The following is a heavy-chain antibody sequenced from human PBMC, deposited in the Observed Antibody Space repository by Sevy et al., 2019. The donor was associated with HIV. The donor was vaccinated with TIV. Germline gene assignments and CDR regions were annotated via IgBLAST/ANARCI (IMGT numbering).Heavy chain of an antibody. CDR3: ARDRRNYAGQYFDY. CDR1: GFTFSDYY. Sequence: GGSLRLSCAASGFTFSDYYMSWIRQAPGKGLEWVSDISSGSTYTKYADSVKGRITISRDNAKNSLYLQMNSLRVEDTALYYCARDRRNYAGQYFDYWGQGTLVTVSS. CDR2: ISSGSTYT. V-gene: IGHV3-11*06. D-gene: IGHD1-7*01. J-gene: IGHJ4*02.